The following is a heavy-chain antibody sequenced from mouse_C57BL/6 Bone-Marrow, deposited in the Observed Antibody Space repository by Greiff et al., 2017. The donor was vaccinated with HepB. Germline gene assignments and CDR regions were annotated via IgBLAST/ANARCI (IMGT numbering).Heavy chain of an antibody. CDR3: ARGDSNYPYAMDY. D-gene: IGHD2-5*01. J-gene: IGHJ4*01. CDR2: IYPGSGNT. V-gene: IGHV1-76*01. CDR1: GYTFTDYY. Sequence: VQLVESGAELVRPGASVKLSCKASGYTFTDYYINWVKQRPGQGLEWIARIYPGSGNTYYNEKFKGKATLTAEKSSSTAYMQLSSLTSEDSAVYFCARGDSNYPYAMDYWGQGTSVTVSS.